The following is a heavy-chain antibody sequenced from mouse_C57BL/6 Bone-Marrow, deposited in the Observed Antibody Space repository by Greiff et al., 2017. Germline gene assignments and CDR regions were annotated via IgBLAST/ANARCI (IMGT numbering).Heavy chain of an antibody. CDR3: TRCRATTVV. Sequence: VKLQESGAELVRPGASVTLSCKASGYTFTDYEMHWVKQTPVHGLEWIGAIDPETGGTAYNQKFKGKAILTADKSSSTAYMELRSLTSEDSAVYYCTRCRATTVVWGQGTTLTVSS. CDR1: GYTFTDYE. D-gene: IGHD1-1*01. V-gene: IGHV1-15*01. CDR2: IDPETGGT. J-gene: IGHJ2*01.